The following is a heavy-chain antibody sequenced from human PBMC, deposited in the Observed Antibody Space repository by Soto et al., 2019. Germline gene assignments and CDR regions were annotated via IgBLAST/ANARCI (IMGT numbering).Heavy chain of an antibody. Sequence: QVQLHESGPGLVKPSQTLSLTGTVSGLHLHRGDFHWIWLRQPPGKRRECMGRLYYSGSTYYSPSLKSRVAISVGTSKNQFSLKLTSVTAADTAVYYCVRGDPGACSSTSCSDAFDLWGRGTMVAVSS. D-gene: IGHD2-2*01. CDR2: LYYSGST. CDR1: GLHLHRGDFH. V-gene: IGHV4-30-4*01. CDR3: VRGDPGACSSTSCSDAFDL. J-gene: IGHJ3*01.